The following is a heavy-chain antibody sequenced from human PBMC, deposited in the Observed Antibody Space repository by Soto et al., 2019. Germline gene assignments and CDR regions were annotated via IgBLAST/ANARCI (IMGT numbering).Heavy chain of an antibody. V-gene: IGHV4-31*03. Sequence: SETLSLTCTVSGGSISSGGYYWSWIRQHPGKGLEWIGYIYYSGSTYYNPSLKSRVTISVDTSKNQFSLKLSSVTAADTAVYYCARAKMVRGVTSNWSDPWGQGTLVTVSS. D-gene: IGHD3-10*01. CDR1: GGSISSGGYY. J-gene: IGHJ5*02. CDR2: IYYSGST. CDR3: ARAKMVRGVTSNWSDP.